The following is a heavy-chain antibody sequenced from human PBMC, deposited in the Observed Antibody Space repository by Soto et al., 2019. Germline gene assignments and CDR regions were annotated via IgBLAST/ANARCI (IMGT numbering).Heavy chain of an antibody. CDR2: INAGNGNP. Sequence: QVQLVQSGAEAKKPGASVKVSCKASGYTFTSYAMHWVRQAPGQRLERMGWINAGNGNPKYSQKFQGRVTITRDTSASTAYMELSSLRSEDTAVYYCARGPFTVKTYMDVWGKGSAFTVAS. D-gene: IGHD4-17*01. V-gene: IGHV1-3*01. J-gene: IGHJ6*03. CDR1: GYTFTSYA. CDR3: ARGPFTVKTYMDV.